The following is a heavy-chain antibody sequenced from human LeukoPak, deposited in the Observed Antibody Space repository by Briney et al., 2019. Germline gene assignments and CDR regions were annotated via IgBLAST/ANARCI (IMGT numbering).Heavy chain of an antibody. D-gene: IGHD3-22*01. CDR1: GYTFTGYY. Sequence: GASVKVSCKASGYTFTGYYMHWVRQAPGQGLEWMGWINPNSGGTNYAQKFQGRVTMTRDTSISTAYMELSRLRSDDTAVYYCASSSYYYDSSGYYWFDPWGQGTLVTVSS. CDR3: ASSSYYYDSSGYYWFDP. J-gene: IGHJ5*02. CDR2: INPNSGGT. V-gene: IGHV1-2*02.